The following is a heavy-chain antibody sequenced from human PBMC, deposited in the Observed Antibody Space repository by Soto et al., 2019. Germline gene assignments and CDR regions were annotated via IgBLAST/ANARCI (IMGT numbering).Heavy chain of an antibody. V-gene: IGHV3-30*18. J-gene: IGHJ4*02. CDR1: GFTFSTYG. CDR3: AKGGYHCGGTGCSLD. CDR2: ISGDGSQK. D-gene: IGHD2-21*01. Sequence: PGGSLRLSCAASGFTFSTYGIHWVRQAPGKGLEWMAVISGDGSQKFYADSVKGRFTISRDNSKNTLYLQMDSLRIEDTAVYYCAKGGYHCGGTGCSLDWGPGTLVTVSS.